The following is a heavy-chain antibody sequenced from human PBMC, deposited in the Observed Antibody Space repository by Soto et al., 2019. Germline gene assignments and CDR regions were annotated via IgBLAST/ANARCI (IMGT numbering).Heavy chain of an antibody. J-gene: IGHJ5*02. CDR2: INSGNFNT. CDR3: ARVGQPADP. CDR1: GYTFTSYA. Sequence: ASVKVSFKASGYTFTSYAMHCLRHAPGQMLEWMLWINSGNFNTKYSQKFQGRVTITSYTSSSTAYMELSSLRSEDTSVYYCARVGQPADPWGQGTLVTVSS. V-gene: IGHV1-3*01.